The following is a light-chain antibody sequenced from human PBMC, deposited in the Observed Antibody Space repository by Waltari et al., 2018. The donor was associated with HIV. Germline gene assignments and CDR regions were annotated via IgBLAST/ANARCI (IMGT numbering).Light chain of an antibody. CDR2: GAS. CDR1: QGISSY. CDR3: QQLNTYPGFT. V-gene: IGKV1-9*01. J-gene: IGKJ3*01. Sequence: DIQLTQSPSFLSASVGDRVTITCRARQGISSYLAWYQQKAGKAPKLLIYGASTLQSGVPSRFSGSGSGTEFTLTISSLQPEDFATYYCQQLNTYPGFTFGPGTKVDIK.